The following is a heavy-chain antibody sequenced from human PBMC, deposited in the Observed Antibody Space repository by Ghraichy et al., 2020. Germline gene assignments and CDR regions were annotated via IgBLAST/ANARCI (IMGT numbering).Heavy chain of an antibody. D-gene: IGHD6-19*01. CDR3: AREPTLIHHPGIAVADADEDYYYGMDV. CDR2: INPNSGGT. J-gene: IGHJ6*02. Sequence: ASVKVSCKASGYTFTGYYMHWVRQAPGQGLEWMGRINPNSGGTNYAQKFQGRVTMTRDTSISTAYMELSRLRSDDTAVYYCAREPTLIHHPGIAVADADEDYYYGMDVWGQGTTVTVSS. CDR1: GYTFTGYY. V-gene: IGHV1-2*06.